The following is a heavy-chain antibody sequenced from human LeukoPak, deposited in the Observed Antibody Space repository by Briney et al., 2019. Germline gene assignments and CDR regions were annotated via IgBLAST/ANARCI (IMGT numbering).Heavy chain of an antibody. V-gene: IGHV3-48*01. CDR1: GFTFSSYS. J-gene: IGHJ4*02. D-gene: IGHD3-3*01. CDR3: ANAADFWSGYYLC. Sequence: GGSLRLSCAASGFTFSSYSMNWVRQAPGKGLEWVSYISSSSSTIYYADSVKGRFTISRDNSKNTLYLQMNSLRAEDTAVYYCANAADFWSGYYLCWGQGTLVTVSS. CDR2: ISSSSSTI.